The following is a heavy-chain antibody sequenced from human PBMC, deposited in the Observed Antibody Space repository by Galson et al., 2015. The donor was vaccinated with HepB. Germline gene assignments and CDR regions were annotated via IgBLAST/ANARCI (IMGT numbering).Heavy chain of an antibody. CDR3: ARSLDYYDSSGYYYTAFDI. CDR1: GYTFTSYY. Sequence: SVKVSCKASGYTFTSYYMHWVRQAPGQGLEWMGIINPSGGSTSYAQKLQGRVTMTRGTSTSTVYMELSSLRSEDTAVYYCARSLDYYDSSGYYYTAFDIWGQGTMVTVSS. J-gene: IGHJ3*02. V-gene: IGHV1-46*04. D-gene: IGHD3-22*01. CDR2: INPSGGST.